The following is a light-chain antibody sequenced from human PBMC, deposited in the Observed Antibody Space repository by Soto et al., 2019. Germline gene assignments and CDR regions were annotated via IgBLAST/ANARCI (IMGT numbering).Light chain of an antibody. V-gene: IGKV3-11*01. CDR2: DAS. J-gene: IGKJ3*01. Sequence: EIVLTQSPATLSLSPWERAILSCRASQNVNRYLGWYQQKPGQAPRLLIYDASNRATGIPARFSGSGSGTDFSLTISSLEHEDFAFYYCHHRVTWPTFGPGTKVDMK. CDR3: HHRVTWPT. CDR1: QNVNRY.